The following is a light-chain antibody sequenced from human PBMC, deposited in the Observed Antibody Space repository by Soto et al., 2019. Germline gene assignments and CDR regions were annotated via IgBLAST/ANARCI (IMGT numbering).Light chain of an antibody. CDR2: DAS. Sequence: DIQMTQSPSSLSASVGDRVTITCRASQSISTYLNWYQQKPGKAPKILIYDASSLQSGVPSRFSGSGSGTDFTLTISSLRPEDFATYYCQQSYSDPYNFGQGTRLDIK. CDR3: QQSYSDPYN. V-gene: IGKV1-39*01. CDR1: QSISTY. J-gene: IGKJ2*01.